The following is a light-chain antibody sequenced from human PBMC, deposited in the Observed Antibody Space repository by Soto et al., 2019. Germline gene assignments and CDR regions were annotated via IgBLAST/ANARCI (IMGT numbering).Light chain of an antibody. CDR3: ATWDDSLNGWV. CDR2: SND. Sequence: QSVLTQPPSASGTPGQRVIISFSGSKSNIGDNPVNWFQQFPGTAPKLLIFSNDERPSGVPERFSGSKSGASASLAISGLQSDDEADYSCATWDDSLNGWVFGGGTKLTVL. V-gene: IGLV1-44*01. J-gene: IGLJ3*02. CDR1: KSNIGDNP.